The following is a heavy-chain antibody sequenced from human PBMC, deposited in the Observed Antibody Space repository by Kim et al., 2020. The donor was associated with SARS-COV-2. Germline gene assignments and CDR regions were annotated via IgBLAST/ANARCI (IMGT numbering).Heavy chain of an antibody. CDR2: TYYRSKWFN. CDR1: GDSVSSNITT. Sequence: SQTLSLTCAISGDSVSSNITTWNWIRQSPSRGLEWLGRTYYRSKWFNDYAPSVKSRITINPDTSKNQCSLQLNSMTPEDTAVYYCARGNYLDPWGQGTLVTVSS. J-gene: IGHJ5*02. D-gene: IGHD1-7*01. CDR3: ARGNYLDP. V-gene: IGHV6-1*01.